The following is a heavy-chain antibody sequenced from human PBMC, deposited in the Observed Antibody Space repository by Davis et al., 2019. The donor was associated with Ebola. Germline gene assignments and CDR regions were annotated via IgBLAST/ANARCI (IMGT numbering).Heavy chain of an antibody. Sequence: GESLKISCAASEFNFPTYWMHWVRQAPGKGLEWVGKIKYDGSDKYYVDSVKGRFTISRDNAENSLYLQMNSLSVEDTAIYYCAKDSGWQMSPWGQGTLVIVSS. V-gene: IGHV3-7*01. J-gene: IGHJ5*02. CDR1: EFNFPTYW. CDR3: AKDSGWQMSP. CDR2: IKYDGSDK. D-gene: IGHD6-19*01.